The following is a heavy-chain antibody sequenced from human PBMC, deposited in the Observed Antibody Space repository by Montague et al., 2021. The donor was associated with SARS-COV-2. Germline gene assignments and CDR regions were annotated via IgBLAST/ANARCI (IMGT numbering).Heavy chain of an antibody. Sequence: SETLSLTCTVSGGSISSYYWSWIRQPPGKGLEWIGYIYYSGSTNYNPSLKSRVTISVDTSKNQFSLKLSSVTAADTAVYSCARGRGWMGNAFDIWGQGTMVTVSS. J-gene: IGHJ3*02. CDR1: GGSISSYY. D-gene: IGHD6-19*01. CDR2: IYYSGST. V-gene: IGHV4-59*01. CDR3: ARGRGWMGNAFDI.